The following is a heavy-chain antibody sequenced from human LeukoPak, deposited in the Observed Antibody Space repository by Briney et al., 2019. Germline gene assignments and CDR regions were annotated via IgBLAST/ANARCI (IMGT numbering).Heavy chain of an antibody. CDR2: ISSNGGST. V-gene: IGHV3-64D*06. Sequence: GGSLRPSCSASGFTFSSYAMHWVRQAPGKGLEYVSAISSNGGSTYYADSVKGRFTISRDNSKNTLYLQMSSLRAEDTAVYYCVKDRGPPYYDFWSGYYYGMDVWGQGTTVTVSS. CDR3: VKDRGPPYYDFWSGYYYGMDV. J-gene: IGHJ6*02. D-gene: IGHD3-3*01. CDR1: GFTFSSYA.